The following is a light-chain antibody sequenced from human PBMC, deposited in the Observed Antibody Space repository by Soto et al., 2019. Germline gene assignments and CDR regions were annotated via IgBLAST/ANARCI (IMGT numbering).Light chain of an antibody. Sequence: QSVLPQSHSVSGNPGQRVTMSCSGSTSNIGNNPVNWYQQSPGTAPKLLMYDNDQRPSGVADRFSGSKSGTSASLAISGLQSEDEPEYYCATWDDTVSGYVFGTGTKLTVL. J-gene: IGLJ1*01. CDR2: DND. V-gene: IGLV1-44*01. CDR3: ATWDDTVSGYV. CDR1: TSNIGNNP.